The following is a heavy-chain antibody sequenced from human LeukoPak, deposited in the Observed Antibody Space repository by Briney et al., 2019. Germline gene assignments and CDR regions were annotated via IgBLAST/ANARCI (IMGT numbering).Heavy chain of an antibody. CDR2: ISYDGSNK. J-gene: IGHJ4*02. V-gene: IGHV3-30*04. D-gene: IGHD5-24*01. Sequence: GGSLRLSRAPSGVTLTSYAMRWVRQAPGKGLEWVAVISYDGSNKYYADSVKGRFTISRDNSKNTLYLQMNSLRAEDTVVYYCAGEFDGRWGFDYWGQGTLVTVSS. CDR3: AGEFDGRWGFDY. CDR1: GVTLTSYA.